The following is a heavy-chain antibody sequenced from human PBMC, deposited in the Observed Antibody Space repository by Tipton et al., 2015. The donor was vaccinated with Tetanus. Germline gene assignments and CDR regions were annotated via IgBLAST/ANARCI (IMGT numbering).Heavy chain of an antibody. J-gene: IGHJ3*02. CDR2: IYTSGST. V-gene: IGHV4-4*07. CDR1: GGSISSYY. D-gene: IGHD3-16*01. CDR3: ARERLGIAIRTRRAFDI. Sequence: TLSLTCTVSGGSISSYYWSWIRQPAGKGLEWIGRIYTSGSTNYNPSLKSRVTMSVDTPKNQFSLKLSSVTAADTAVYYCARERLGIAIRTRRAFDIWGQGTMVTVSS.